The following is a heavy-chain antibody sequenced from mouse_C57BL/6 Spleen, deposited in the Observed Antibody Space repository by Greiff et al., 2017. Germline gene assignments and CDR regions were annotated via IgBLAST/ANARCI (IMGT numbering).Heavy chain of an antibody. J-gene: IGHJ4*01. CDR3: ARHGGITTVPSYAMDD. Sequence: QVQLQESGPGLVAPSQSLSITCTVSGFSLTSYGVHWVRQPPGKGLEWLVVIWSDGSTTYNSALKSRLSISKDNSKSQVFLKMNSLQTDDTAMYYCARHGGITTVPSYAMDDWGQGTSVTVSS. V-gene: IGHV2-6-1*01. CDR1: GFSLTSYG. CDR2: IWSDGST. D-gene: IGHD1-1*01.